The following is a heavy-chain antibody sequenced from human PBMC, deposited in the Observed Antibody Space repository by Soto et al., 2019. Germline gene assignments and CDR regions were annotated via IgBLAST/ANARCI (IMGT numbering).Heavy chain of an antibody. V-gene: IGHV3-23*01. Sequence: GGSLRLSCAASGFTFISYAISWVRLAPGKGLEWVSTITGSGSGYNTFYTDSVKGRFSISRDNSKNTLYLQMNSLRAEDTAVYYCAKVLPRYCSGGSCYFGYWGQGTLVTVSS. CDR1: GFTFISYA. J-gene: IGHJ4*02. CDR3: AKVLPRYCSGGSCYFGY. CDR2: ITGSGSGYNT. D-gene: IGHD2-15*01.